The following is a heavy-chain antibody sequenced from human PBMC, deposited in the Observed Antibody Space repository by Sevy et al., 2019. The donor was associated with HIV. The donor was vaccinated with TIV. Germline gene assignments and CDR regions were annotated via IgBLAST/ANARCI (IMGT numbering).Heavy chain of an antibody. CDR2: IYHTGST. J-gene: IGHJ4*01. V-gene: IGHV4-39*01. D-gene: IGHD5-18*01. CDR1: GGSISAKNYF. Sequence: SETLSLTCTVSGGSISAKNYFWGWIRQPPGKGLEWIGSIYHTGSTYHSPSLQSRVGIPVDTSKKLFSVKLSSVTAADTAVYFCARHAFKHGYRPSYFDSWSHGTLVTVSS. CDR3: ARHAFKHGYRPSYFDS.